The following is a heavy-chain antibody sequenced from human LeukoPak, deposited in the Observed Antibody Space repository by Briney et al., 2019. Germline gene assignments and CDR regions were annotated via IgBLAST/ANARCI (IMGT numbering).Heavy chain of an antibody. D-gene: IGHD3-22*01. J-gene: IGHJ3*02. CDR2: ISSSSSTI. Sequence: PGGSLRLSCAASGFTFSSYSMNCVRQAPGKGLEWVSYISSSSSTIYYADSVKGRFTISRDNAKNSLYLQMNGLRAEDTAVYYCALDNYYDSSGYYYGSAFDIWGQGTMVTVSS. CDR3: ALDNYYDSSGYYYGSAFDI. CDR1: GFTFSSYS. V-gene: IGHV3-48*04.